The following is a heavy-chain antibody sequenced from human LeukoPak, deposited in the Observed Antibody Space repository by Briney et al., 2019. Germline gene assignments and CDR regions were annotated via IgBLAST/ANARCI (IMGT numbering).Heavy chain of an antibody. CDR1: GFTFRSYW. CDR3: AKGIDY. V-gene: IGHV3-74*01. Sequence: GGSLRLSCAASGFTFRSYWMPWVRQAPGKGLVWVSRINSDGSSTSYADSVKGRFTLSRDNSKNTLYLQMNSLRAEDTAVYYCAKGIDYWGQGTLVTVSS. J-gene: IGHJ4*02. CDR2: INSDGSST.